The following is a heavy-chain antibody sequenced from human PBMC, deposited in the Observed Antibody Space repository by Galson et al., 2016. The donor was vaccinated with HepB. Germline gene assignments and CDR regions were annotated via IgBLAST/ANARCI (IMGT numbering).Heavy chain of an antibody. CDR2: INPNSGGT. D-gene: IGHD3-16*01. Sequence: SVKVSCKASGYTFTDFYMHWVRQAPGQGLEWMGWINPNSGGTKYAQRFQGWVTMTRDTSIRTAYMELSRLSSDDTAVYYCARGGRYYFDDWGQGTLVSVSS. J-gene: IGHJ4*02. V-gene: IGHV1-2*04. CDR1: GYTFTDFY. CDR3: ARGGRYYFDD.